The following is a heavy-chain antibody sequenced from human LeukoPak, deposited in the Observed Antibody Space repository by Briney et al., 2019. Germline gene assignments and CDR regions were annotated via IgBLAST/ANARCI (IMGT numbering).Heavy chain of an antibody. CDR2: INEDGSER. CDR1: GFTFSSYT. V-gene: IGHV3-7*01. D-gene: IGHD3-16*01. Sequence: GGSLRLSCAASGFTFSSYTMSWVRQAPGKGLEWVANINEDGSERYYVDSVKGRFTISRDNARSSLYLQMNSLRPEDTALYYCERYKSVSGGDFWGQGTLVTVSS. J-gene: IGHJ1*01. CDR3: ERYKSVSGGDF.